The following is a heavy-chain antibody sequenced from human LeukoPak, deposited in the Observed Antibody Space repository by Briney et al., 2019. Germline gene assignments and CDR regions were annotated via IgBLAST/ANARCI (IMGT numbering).Heavy chain of an antibody. Sequence: SETLSLTCAVYGGSFSGYYWSWIRQPPGKGLEWIGEINHSGITNYNPSLKSRVTISVDTSKNQFTLKLSSVTAADTAVYYCARGKEYSYGFYYYYYMDVWGKGTTVTVSS. D-gene: IGHD5-18*01. CDR3: ARGKEYSYGFYYYYYMDV. CDR1: GGSFSGYY. V-gene: IGHV4-34*01. J-gene: IGHJ6*03. CDR2: INHSGIT.